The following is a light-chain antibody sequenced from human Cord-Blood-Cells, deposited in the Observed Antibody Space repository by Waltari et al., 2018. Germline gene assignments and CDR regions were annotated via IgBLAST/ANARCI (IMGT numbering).Light chain of an antibody. Sequence: SSELTQDPALSVALGQTVRFTCQGDSHWSDSASWYQQKRGQAPVLVIYGKNNRPSGIPDRFSGSSSGNTASLTITGAQAEDEADYYCNSRDSSGNHYVFGTGTKVTVL. J-gene: IGLJ1*01. CDR3: NSRDSSGNHYV. V-gene: IGLV3-19*01. CDR2: GKN. CDR1: SHWSDS.